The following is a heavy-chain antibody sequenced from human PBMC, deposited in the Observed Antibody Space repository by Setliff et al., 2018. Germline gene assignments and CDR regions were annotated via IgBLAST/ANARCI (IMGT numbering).Heavy chain of an antibody. J-gene: IGHJ4*02. Sequence: SETLSLTCAVYGGSFSTYYWSWIRQPPGKGLEWIGEISHSGSTNYNPSLKSRVTMSVDTSKNQFSLRLSSVTAADTAVYYCARDLRYCSGGTCYSAFDFWGQGTLVTVSS. V-gene: IGHV4-34*01. D-gene: IGHD2-15*01. CDR2: ISHSGST. CDR1: GGSFSTYY. CDR3: ARDLRYCSGGTCYSAFDF.